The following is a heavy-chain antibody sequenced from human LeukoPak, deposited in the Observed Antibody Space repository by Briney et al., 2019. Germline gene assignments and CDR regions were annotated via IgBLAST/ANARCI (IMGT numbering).Heavy chain of an antibody. CDR1: GGSISSGGYY. CDR2: IYYSGST. CDR3: VGGIVVVPAAMPKGHFTLDY. V-gene: IGHV4-61*08. Sequence: SETLSLTCTVSGGSISSGGYYWSRIRQPPWKGLEWIGYIYYSGSTNYNPSLKSRVTISVDTSKNQFSLKLSSVTAADTAVYYCVGGIVVVPAAMPKGHFTLDYWGQGTLVTVSS. J-gene: IGHJ4*02. D-gene: IGHD2-2*01.